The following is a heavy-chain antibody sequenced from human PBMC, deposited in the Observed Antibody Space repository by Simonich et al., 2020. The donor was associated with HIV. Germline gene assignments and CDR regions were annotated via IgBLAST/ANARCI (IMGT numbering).Heavy chain of an antibody. J-gene: IGHJ4*02. D-gene: IGHD7-27*01. Sequence: QVQLVQSGTEVKKPGASVKVSCKASDYTFTTYAITWVQQSPGQGLDWMGRIKTYKCNKHYAQKFQGRVTMTTDTSTSTAYIELRSLRSDDTAVYYCARDGANWGYFDYLGQGTLVTVSS. CDR1: DYTFTTYA. CDR3: ARDGANWGYFDY. CDR2: IKTYKCNK. V-gene: IGHV1-18*01.